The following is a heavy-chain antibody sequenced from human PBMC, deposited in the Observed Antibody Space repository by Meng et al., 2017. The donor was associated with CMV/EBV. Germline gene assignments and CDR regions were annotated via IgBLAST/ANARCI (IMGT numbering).Heavy chain of an antibody. Sequence: CKASGGTFSSYAIIWLRQAPGQGLEWMGGLIPIFGTATYAQKFQGRVTITTDDSTSTAYMALSSLRSEDTAVYYCARDGYSSGWFGYWGQGTLVTVSS. CDR3: ARDGYSSGWFGY. CDR2: LIPIFGTA. V-gene: IGHV1-69*05. J-gene: IGHJ4*02. CDR1: GGTFSSYA. D-gene: IGHD6-19*01.